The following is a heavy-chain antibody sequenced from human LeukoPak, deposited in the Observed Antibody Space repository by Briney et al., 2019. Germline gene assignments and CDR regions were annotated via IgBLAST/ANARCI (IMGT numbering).Heavy chain of an antibody. Sequence: SGTLSLTCTVSGGSISGYYWNWMRQPPGKGLEWVGYIYYSGRTNYNPSLKSRGSISLDTSKNTFSLQLSSVTAADTALYYCARDFRGSVDAFDIWGQGTMVAVSS. CDR1: GGSISGYY. CDR2: IYYSGRT. CDR3: ARDFRGSVDAFDI. J-gene: IGHJ3*02. V-gene: IGHV4-59*01.